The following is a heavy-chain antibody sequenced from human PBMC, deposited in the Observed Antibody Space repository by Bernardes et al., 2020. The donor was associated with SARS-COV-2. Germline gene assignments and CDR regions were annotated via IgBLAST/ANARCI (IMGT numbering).Heavy chain of an antibody. V-gene: IGHV3-48*01. CDR2: ISSSSTKI. J-gene: IGHJ3*02. D-gene: IGHD6-13*01. CDR3: ATSLGGGSSWFLQGGNAFDI. CDR1: GLTFSDYS. Sequence: GGSLRLSCAASGLTFSDYSMNWVRQAPGKGLEWVSYISSSSTKIYYADAVKGRFTISRDNAKNSLHLQINSLRAEDTVVYYCATSLGGGSSWFLQGGNAFDIWGQGTMVTVSS.